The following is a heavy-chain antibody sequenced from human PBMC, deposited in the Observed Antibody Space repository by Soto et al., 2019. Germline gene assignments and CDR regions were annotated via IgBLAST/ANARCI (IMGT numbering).Heavy chain of an antibody. J-gene: IGHJ4*02. CDR3: AKGNTITGTPTPFDY. CDR2: ISGSGGST. V-gene: IGHV3-23*01. CDR1: GFTFSSYA. Sequence: GESLKISCAASGFTFSSYAMSWVRQAPGKGLEWVSAISGSGGSTYYADSVKGRFTISRDNSKNTLYLQMNSLRAEDTAVYYCAKGNTITGTPTPFDYWGQGTLVTVSS. D-gene: IGHD1-7*01.